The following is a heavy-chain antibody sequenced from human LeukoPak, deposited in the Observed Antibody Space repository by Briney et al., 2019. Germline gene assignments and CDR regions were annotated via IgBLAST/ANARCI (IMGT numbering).Heavy chain of an antibody. Sequence: ASVKVSCKASGGTFSSYAISWVRQAPGQGLEWMGWISAYNGNTNYAQKLQGRVTMTTDTSTSTAYMELRSLRSDDTAVYYCARGASHCSGGSCYTNWYFDLWGRGTLVTVSS. CDR1: GGTFSSYA. CDR2: ISAYNGNT. D-gene: IGHD2-15*01. CDR3: ARGASHCSGGSCYTNWYFDL. V-gene: IGHV1-18*01. J-gene: IGHJ2*01.